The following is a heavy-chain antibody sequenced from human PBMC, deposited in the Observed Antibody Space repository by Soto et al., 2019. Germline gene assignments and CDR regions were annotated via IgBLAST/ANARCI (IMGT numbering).Heavy chain of an antibody. J-gene: IGHJ4*02. D-gene: IGHD2-2*02. V-gene: IGHV2-70*01. Sequence: GSGPTLVNPTQTLTLTCTFSGFSLDTRGMCVSWIRQPPGKALEWLALIDWDDDKYYTTSLKTRLTISKDTSKNQVALTMTNMDPVDTGTYYCARMRGSYISPLGSWGQGALVTVSS. CDR2: IDWDDDK. CDR3: ARMRGSYISPLGS. CDR1: GFSLDTRGMC.